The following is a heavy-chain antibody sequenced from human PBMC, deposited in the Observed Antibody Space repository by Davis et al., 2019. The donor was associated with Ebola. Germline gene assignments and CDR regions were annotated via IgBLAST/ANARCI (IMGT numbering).Heavy chain of an antibody. V-gene: IGHV4-4*02. D-gene: IGHD6-13*01. CDR3: ARTTPGAAPSLDY. CDR2: IYHSGST. J-gene: IGHJ4*02. CDR1: GGSISSSNW. Sequence: SETLSLTCAVSGGSISSSNWWSWVRQPPGKGLEWIGEIYHSGSTNYNPSLKSRVTISVDTSKNQFSLKLSSVTAADTAVYYCARTTPGAAPSLDYWGQGTLVTVSS.